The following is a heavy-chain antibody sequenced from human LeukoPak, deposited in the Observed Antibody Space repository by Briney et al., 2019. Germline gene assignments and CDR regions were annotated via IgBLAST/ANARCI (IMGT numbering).Heavy chain of an antibody. V-gene: IGHV3-43*02. D-gene: IGHD3-16*01. CDR3: AKDICPERDSPGGSPGDY. CDR2: ISGDGGST. J-gene: IGHJ4*02. Sequence: GGSLRLSCAASGFTFDDYAMHWVRQAPGKGLEWVSLISGDGGSTYYADSVKGRFTISRDNSKNSLYLQMNSLRTEDTALYYCAKDICPERDSPGGSPGDYWGQGTPVTVSS. CDR1: GFTFDDYA.